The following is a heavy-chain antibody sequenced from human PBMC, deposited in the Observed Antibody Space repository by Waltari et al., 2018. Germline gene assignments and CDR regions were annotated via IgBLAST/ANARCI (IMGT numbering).Heavy chain of an antibody. D-gene: IGHD3-10*01. Sequence: EVQLVESGGGVVQTGGSVRPAGAAAGVTLSSYEMTWVLQAPGKGLECVSYISSGGSNIFYAESVKGRFTISRDNAKNSLYLQMNSLRVEDTAVYYCTRERSVTGKGNLDYWGQGTLVTVSS. J-gene: IGHJ4*02. CDR2: ISSGGSNI. CDR1: GVTLSSYE. V-gene: IGHV3-48*03. CDR3: TRERSVTGKGNLDY.